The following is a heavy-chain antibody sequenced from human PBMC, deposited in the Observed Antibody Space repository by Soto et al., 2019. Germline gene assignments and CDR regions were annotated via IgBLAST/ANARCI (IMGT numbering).Heavy chain of an antibody. Sequence: GGSLRLSCAASGFTFSSYAMSWVRQAPGKGLEWVSVISGSGSSTYYADSVKGRFTISRDNSKKTLYVQMNSLRAEDTAVYYCAKMSDFWSGSPTYHFDYWGQGTQVTVSS. J-gene: IGHJ4*02. CDR3: AKMSDFWSGSPTYHFDY. V-gene: IGHV3-23*01. D-gene: IGHD3-3*01. CDR1: GFTFSSYA. CDR2: ISGSGSST.